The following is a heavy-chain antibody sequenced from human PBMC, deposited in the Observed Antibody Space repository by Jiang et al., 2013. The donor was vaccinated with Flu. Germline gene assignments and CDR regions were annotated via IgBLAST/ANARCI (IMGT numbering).Heavy chain of an antibody. J-gene: IGHJ4*02. Sequence: NYAQKFQGRVTITADKSTSTAYMELSSLRSEDTAVYYCARVTGPSGKLQDTAMVAYWGQGTLVTVSS. D-gene: IGHD5-18*01. V-gene: IGHV1-69*04. CDR3: ARVTGPSGKLQDTAMVAY.